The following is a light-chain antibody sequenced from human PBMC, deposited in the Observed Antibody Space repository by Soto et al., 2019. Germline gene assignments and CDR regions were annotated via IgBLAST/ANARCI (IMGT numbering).Light chain of an antibody. CDR3: CSDAGSYTYV. CDR1: SSDVGGYNY. Sequence: QSALTQPRSVSGSPGQSLTISCTGTSSDVGGYNYVSWYQQHPGKVPKLMIYDVTKRPSGVPDRFSGSKSGNTASLTISGLESEDEADYYFCSDAGSYTYVFGTGTKLTVL. CDR2: DVT. J-gene: IGLJ1*01. V-gene: IGLV2-11*01.